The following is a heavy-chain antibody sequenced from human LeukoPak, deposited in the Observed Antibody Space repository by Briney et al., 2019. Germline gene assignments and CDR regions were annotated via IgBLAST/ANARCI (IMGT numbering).Heavy chain of an antibody. D-gene: IGHD2-8*01. J-gene: IGHJ6*02. Sequence: SETLSLTCAVYGGSFSGYYWSWIRQPPGKGLEWIGEINHSGSTNYNPSLKSRVTISVDTSKNQFSLKLSSVTAADTAVYYCARMVYYYYYGMDVWGQGPRSPSP. CDR2: INHSGST. V-gene: IGHV4-34*01. CDR1: GGSFSGYY. CDR3: ARMVYYYYYGMDV.